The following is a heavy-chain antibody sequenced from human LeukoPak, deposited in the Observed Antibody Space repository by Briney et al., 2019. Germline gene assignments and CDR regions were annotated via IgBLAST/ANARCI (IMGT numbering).Heavy chain of an antibody. CDR2: INHSGST. V-gene: IGHV4-34*01. CDR1: GGSFSGYY. CDR3: ARRSYGSGSSVKIDY. Sequence: SETLSLTCAVYGGSFSGYYWSWIRQPPGKGLEWIGEINHSGSTNYNPSLKSRVTISVDTSKNQFSLKLSSVTAADTAVYYCARRSYGSGSSVKIDYWGQGTLVTVSS. J-gene: IGHJ4*02. D-gene: IGHD3-10*01.